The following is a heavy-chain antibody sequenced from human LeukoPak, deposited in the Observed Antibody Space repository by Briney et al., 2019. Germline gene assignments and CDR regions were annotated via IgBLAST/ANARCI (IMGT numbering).Heavy chain of an antibody. D-gene: IGHD2-15*01. J-gene: IGHJ4*02. CDR3: ARYCSGGSCNDGFDY. CDR1: GGTFSSYT. Sequence: SVKVSCKASGGTFSSYTISWVRQAPGQGLEWMGRIIPILGIANYAQKFQGRVTITADKSTSTAYMELSSLRSEDTAVYYCARYCSGGSCNDGFDYWGQGTLVTVSS. V-gene: IGHV1-69*02. CDR2: IIPILGIA.